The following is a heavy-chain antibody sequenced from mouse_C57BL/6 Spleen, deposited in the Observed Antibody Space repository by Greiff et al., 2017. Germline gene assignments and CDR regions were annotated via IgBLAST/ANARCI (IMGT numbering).Heavy chain of an antibody. J-gene: IGHJ4*01. Sequence: VQLQQSGPELVKPGASVKISCKASGYTFTDYYMNWVKQSHGKSLEWIGDINPNNGGTSYNQKFKGKATLTVDKSSSTAYMELRSLTSEDSAVYYCARIYYGNYGYAMDDWGQGTSVTVSS. D-gene: IGHD2-1*01. CDR2: INPNNGGT. CDR1: GYTFTDYY. V-gene: IGHV1-26*01. CDR3: ARIYYGNYGYAMDD.